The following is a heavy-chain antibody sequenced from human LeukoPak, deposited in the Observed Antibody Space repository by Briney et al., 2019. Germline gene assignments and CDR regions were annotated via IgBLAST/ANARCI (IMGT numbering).Heavy chain of an antibody. D-gene: IGHD3-10*01. V-gene: IGHV3-9*01. CDR1: GFTFDDYA. CDR2: ISWNSGSI. CDR3: AKDISYYGSGVDY. Sequence: GGSLRLSCAASGFTFDDYAMHWVRQAPGKGLEWVSGISWNSGSIGYADSVKGRFTISRDNAKNSLYLQMNSLRAEDTALYYCAKDISYYGSGVDYWGQGTLVTASS. J-gene: IGHJ4*02.